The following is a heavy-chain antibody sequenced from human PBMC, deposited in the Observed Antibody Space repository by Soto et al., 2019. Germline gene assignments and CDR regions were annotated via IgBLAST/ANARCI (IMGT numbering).Heavy chain of an antibody. D-gene: IGHD4-4*01. CDR2: ISSSSSYI. CDR3: ARDRIATANAFDI. J-gene: IGHJ3*02. CDR1: GFTFSSYS. V-gene: IGHV3-21*01. Sequence: LRLSCAASGFTFSSYSMNWVRQAPGKGLEWVSSISSSSSYIYYADSVKGRFTISRDNAKNLLYLQMNSLRAEDTAVYYCARDRIATANAFDIWGQGTMVTVS.